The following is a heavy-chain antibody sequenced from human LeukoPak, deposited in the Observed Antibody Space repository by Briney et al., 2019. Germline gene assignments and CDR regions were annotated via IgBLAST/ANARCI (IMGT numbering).Heavy chain of an antibody. CDR2: ISSSSSYI. CDR1: GFTFSSYS. V-gene: IGHV3-21*01. D-gene: IGHD6-19*01. J-gene: IGHJ4*02. Sequence: KPGGSLRLSCAASGFTFSSYSMNWVRQAPGKGLEWVSSISSSSSYIYYADSVKGRFTISRDNAKNSLYLQMNSLRAEDTAVYYCARAAHLGSIAVAGSFGYWGQGTLVTVSS. CDR3: ARAAHLGSIAVAGSFGY.